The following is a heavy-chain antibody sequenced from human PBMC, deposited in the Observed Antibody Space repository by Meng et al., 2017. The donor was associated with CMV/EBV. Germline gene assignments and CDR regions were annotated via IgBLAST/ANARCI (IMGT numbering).Heavy chain of an antibody. CDR1: GDSVSSNSAA. CDR3: ARDSDGLGYAGDLYYYYGMDV. CDR2: TYYRSRWYN. V-gene: IGHV6-1*01. J-gene: IGHJ6*02. D-gene: IGHD3-16*01. Sequence: SETLSLTCAISGDSVSSNSAAWNWIRQSPSRGLEWLGRTYYRSRWYNDYAASVNSRITINSDTSKNQFSLQLNSVTPEDTAVYYCARDSDGLGYAGDLYYYYGMDVWGQGTTVTVSS.